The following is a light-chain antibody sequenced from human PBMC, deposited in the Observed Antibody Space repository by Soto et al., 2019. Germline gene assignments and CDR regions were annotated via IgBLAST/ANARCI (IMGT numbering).Light chain of an antibody. CDR2: DTS. CDR3: QQYNSYPWT. CDR1: QSVSSNF. V-gene: IGKV3-20*01. J-gene: IGKJ1*01. Sequence: EIVLTQSPGTLSLSPGERVTLSCRASQSVSSNFLAWYQQKPGQAPRVLIYDTSSRATGIPDRFSGSGSGTDFTLTISTLQPSDFATYYCQQYNSYPWTFGQGTKV.